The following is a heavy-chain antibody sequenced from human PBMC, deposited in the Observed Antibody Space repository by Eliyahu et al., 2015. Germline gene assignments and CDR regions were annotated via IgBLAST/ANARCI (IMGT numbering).Heavy chain of an antibody. CDR1: XXPFSSYW. CDR2: IKQDGHDK. D-gene: IGHD1-26*01. CDR3: ARERGSRSLDY. Sequence: EVQLVESGGGLVQPGGSLRLSXAASXXPFSSYWMTWVRQAPGKGLEWVANIKQDGHDKYYVDSVRGRFTISRDNAKNSLYLQMNSLRAEDAAVYYCARERGSRSLDYWGQGTLVTVSS. V-gene: IGHV3-7*01. J-gene: IGHJ4*02.